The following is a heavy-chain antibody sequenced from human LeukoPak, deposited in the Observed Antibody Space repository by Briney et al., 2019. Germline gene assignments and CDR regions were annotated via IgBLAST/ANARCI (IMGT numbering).Heavy chain of an antibody. J-gene: IGHJ5*02. Sequence: SETLSLTCTVSGGSISSYYWSWIRQPPGKGLEWIGYIYTSGSTNYNPSLKSRVTISVDTSKNQFSLKLSSVTAADTAVYYCARGIYSMVRGVPNWFDPWGQGTLVNVSS. D-gene: IGHD3-10*01. CDR1: GGSISSYY. CDR2: IYTSGST. CDR3: ARGIYSMVRGVPNWFDP. V-gene: IGHV4-4*09.